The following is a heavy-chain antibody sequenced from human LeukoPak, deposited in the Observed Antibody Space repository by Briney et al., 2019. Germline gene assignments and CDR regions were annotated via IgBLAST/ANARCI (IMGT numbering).Heavy chain of an antibody. CDR3: AKSDLDHRSRQVGHFDY. V-gene: IGHV3-30*18. J-gene: IGHJ4*02. Sequence: PGGSLRLSCAASGFTFSTYGMHWVRQAPGKGLEWVAVISYDGSNKYYTDSVKGRFTISRDNSKNTLYLQMNSLRTEDTAVYYCAKSDLDHRSRQVGHFDYWGQGTLVTVSS. CDR1: GFTFSTYG. CDR2: ISYDGSNK. D-gene: IGHD2-15*01.